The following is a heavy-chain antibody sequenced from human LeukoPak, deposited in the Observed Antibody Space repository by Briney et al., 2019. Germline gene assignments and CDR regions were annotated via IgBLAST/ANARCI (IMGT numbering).Heavy chain of an antibody. Sequence: SETLSLTCAVYGGSFSGYYWSWIRQPPGKGLEWIGEINHSGSTNYNPSLKSRVTLSVDTSKNQFSLKLISVTAADTAVYYCARRAGRGSSSGSLSQTGFHYYYMDVWGKGTTVTVSS. D-gene: IGHD6-6*01. CDR2: INHSGST. CDR3: ARRAGRGSSSGSLSQTGFHYYYMDV. CDR1: GGSFSGYY. V-gene: IGHV4-34*01. J-gene: IGHJ6*03.